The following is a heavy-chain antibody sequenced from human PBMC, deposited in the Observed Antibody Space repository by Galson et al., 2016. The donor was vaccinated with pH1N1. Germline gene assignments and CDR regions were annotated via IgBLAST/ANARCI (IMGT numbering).Heavy chain of an antibody. V-gene: IGHV3-33*01. D-gene: IGHD6-19*01. CDR2: IWYDGSHE. CDR3: ARWARGNGGWYYYLDY. J-gene: IGHJ4*02. CDR1: GFTFSDYG. Sequence: SLRLSCAVSGFTFSDYGMHRVRQAPGKGLEWVALIWYDGSHEQYVDSVKGRFTISRDNSRSTLYLQMNSLRVQDTAVYYCARWARGNGGWYYYLDYWGQGTLVTVSS.